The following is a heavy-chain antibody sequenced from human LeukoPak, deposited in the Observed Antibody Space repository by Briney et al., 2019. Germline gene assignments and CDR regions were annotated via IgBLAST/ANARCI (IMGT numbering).Heavy chain of an antibody. CDR1: GFTFIDYS. J-gene: IGHJ4*02. D-gene: IGHD6-13*01. CDR2: ISPTSDYT. Sequence: GGSLRLSWAASGFTFIDYSMSWIRQAPGKGLEWVSYISPTSDYTSYADSVKGRFTIFRDNAKNSLFLQMNSLRVEDTAVYYCARCQYNSSPDFWGQGTLVTVSS. V-gene: IGHV3-11*03. CDR3: ARCQYNSSPDF.